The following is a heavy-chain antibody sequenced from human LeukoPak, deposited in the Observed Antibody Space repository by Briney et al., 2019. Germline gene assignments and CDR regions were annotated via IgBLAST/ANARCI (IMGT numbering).Heavy chain of an antibody. Sequence: GRSLRLSCAASGFTFSSYGMHWVRQAPGKGLEWVAVISYDGSNKYYADSVKGRFTISRDNSKNTLYLQMNSLRAEDTAVYYCARPEAEGYYYGSGSSSQYYLDYWGQGTLVTVSS. D-gene: IGHD3-10*01. CDR2: ISYDGSNK. J-gene: IGHJ4*02. CDR1: GFTFSSYG. CDR3: ARPEAEGYYYGSGSSSQYYLDY. V-gene: IGHV3-30*03.